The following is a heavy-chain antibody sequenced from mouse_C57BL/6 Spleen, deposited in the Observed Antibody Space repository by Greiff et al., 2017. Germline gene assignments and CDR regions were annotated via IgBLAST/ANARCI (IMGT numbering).Heavy chain of an antibody. Sequence: DVMLVESGGGLVKPGGSLKLSCAASGFTFSDYGMHWVRQAPEKGLEWVAYLSSVSSTIYYADTVKGRFTISRDNAKNTLFLQMTSLRSEDTAMYYCARSDYDAFAYWGQGTLVTVSA. D-gene: IGHD2-4*01. CDR3: ARSDYDAFAY. CDR1: GFTFSDYG. CDR2: LSSVSSTI. J-gene: IGHJ3*01. V-gene: IGHV5-17*01.